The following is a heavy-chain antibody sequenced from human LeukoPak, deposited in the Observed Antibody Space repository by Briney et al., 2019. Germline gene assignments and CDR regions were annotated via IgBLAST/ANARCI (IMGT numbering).Heavy chain of an antibody. CDR1: GGTFSSYA. Sequence: GSSVKVSCKASGGTFSSYAISWVRQAPGQGLEWMGGIIPIFGTANYAQEFQGRVTVTADESPSTAYMELSSLRSEDTAVYYCARGPYDSRGQDYYYYYMDVWGKGTTVTVSS. CDR2: IIPIFGTA. V-gene: IGHV1-69*01. J-gene: IGHJ6*03. D-gene: IGHD3-22*01. CDR3: ARGPYDSRGQDYYYYYMDV.